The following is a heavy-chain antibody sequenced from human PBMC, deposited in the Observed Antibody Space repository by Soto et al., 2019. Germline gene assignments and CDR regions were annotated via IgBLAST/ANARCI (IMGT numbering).Heavy chain of an antibody. V-gene: IGHV4-59*08. CDR1: GGSISSYY. CDR3: ARLRGYYGSGSPNWFEP. CDR2: IYYSGST. Sequence: SETLSLTCTVSGGSISSYYWSWIRQPPGKGLEWIGYIYYSGSTNYNPSLKSRVTISVDTSKNQFSLKLSSVTAADTAVYYCARLRGYYGSGSPNWFEPWGQGTLVTVSS. J-gene: IGHJ5*02. D-gene: IGHD3-10*01.